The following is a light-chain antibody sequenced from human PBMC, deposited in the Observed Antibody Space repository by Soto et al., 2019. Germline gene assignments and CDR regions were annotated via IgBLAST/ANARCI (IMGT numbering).Light chain of an antibody. V-gene: IGKV3-20*01. J-gene: IGKJ1*01. Sequence: EIVLTQSPGTLSLSPGERATLSCRASQSVSSSYLAWYQQKPGLAPRLLIYGASSRATGIPDRFSGSGSGTDFTLTINRLEPEDFAVYYCQQYGSSPQWTFGQGTKVEIK. CDR1: QSVSSSY. CDR2: GAS. CDR3: QQYGSSPQWT.